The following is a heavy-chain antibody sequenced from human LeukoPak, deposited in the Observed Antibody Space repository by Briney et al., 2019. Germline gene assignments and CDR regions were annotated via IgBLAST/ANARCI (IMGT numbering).Heavy chain of an antibody. Sequence: SETLSLTCTVSGGSISSYYWSWIRQPPGKGLEWIGYIYYSGSTNYNPSLKSRVTISVDTSKNQFSLKLSSVTAADTAVYYCARERKYYDFWSGYVTDAFDIWGQGTTATVSS. J-gene: IGHJ3*02. D-gene: IGHD3-3*01. V-gene: IGHV4-59*01. CDR2: IYYSGST. CDR1: GGSISSYY. CDR3: ARERKYYDFWSGYVTDAFDI.